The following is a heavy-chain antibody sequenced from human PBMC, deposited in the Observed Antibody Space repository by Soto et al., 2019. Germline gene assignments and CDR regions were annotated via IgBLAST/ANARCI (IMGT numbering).Heavy chain of an antibody. CDR3: GSGMGATKPFAS. Sequence: QVRLQESGPGLVKPSETLSLTCTVSGGSMISYYWSWIRQPPGRGLEWIGFIYYAGSTKYNPSLNVRVPISVDTSKTQSPRTVPSAPAADRPVYSWGSGMGATKPFASGGRGPL. CDR2: IYYAGST. J-gene: IGHJ2*01. V-gene: IGHV4-59*08. CDR1: GGSMISYY. D-gene: IGHD5-12*01.